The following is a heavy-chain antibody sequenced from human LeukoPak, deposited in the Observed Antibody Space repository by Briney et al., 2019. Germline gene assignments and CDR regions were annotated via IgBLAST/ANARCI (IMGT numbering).Heavy chain of an antibody. CDR3: SRGSITYWNWFDP. D-gene: IGHD2-8*02. J-gene: IGHJ5*02. V-gene: IGHV1-2*02. CDR1: GYVFIDYS. Sequence: ASVKVSCKASGYVFIDYSIHWVRQAPGQGLEWVGWINPKSGGTNSAQKFQGRVTMTRDTSITTAYMELSRLTSDDTAVYYCSRGSITYWNWFDPWGQGTLVTVSS. CDR2: INPKSGGT.